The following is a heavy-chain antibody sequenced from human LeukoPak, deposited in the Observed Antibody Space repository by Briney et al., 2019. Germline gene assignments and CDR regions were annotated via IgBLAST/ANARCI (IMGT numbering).Heavy chain of an antibody. CDR3: ARLYCSSTSCYQNPGGY. V-gene: IGHV1-2*02. CDR2: INPNSGGT. Sequence: ASVKVSCKASGYTFTGYYMHWVRQAPGQGLEWMGWINPNSGGTNYAQKFQGRVTMTRDTSISTAYMELSRARSDDTAVYYCARLYCSSTSCYQNPGGYWGQGTLVTVSS. J-gene: IGHJ4*02. CDR1: GYTFTGYY. D-gene: IGHD2-2*01.